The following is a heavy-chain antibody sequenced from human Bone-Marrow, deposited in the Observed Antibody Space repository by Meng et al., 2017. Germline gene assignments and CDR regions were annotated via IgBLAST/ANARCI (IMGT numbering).Heavy chain of an antibody. V-gene: IGHV4-61*02. CDR1: GGSISSGSYY. CDR3: ARVTRMYSSGWPRLDY. D-gene: IGHD6-19*01. J-gene: IGHJ4*02. Sequence: SETLSLTCTVSGGSISSGSYYWSWIRQPAGKGLEWIGRIYTSGSTNYNPSLKSRVTISVDTSKNQFSLKLSSVTAADTAVYYCARVTRMYSSGWPRLDYWGQGTLVIVSS. CDR2: IYTSGST.